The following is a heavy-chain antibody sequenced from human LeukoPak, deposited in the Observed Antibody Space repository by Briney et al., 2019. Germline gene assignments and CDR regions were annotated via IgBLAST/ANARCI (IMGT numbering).Heavy chain of an antibody. CDR2: IIPILGIA. CDR1: GGTFSRYA. V-gene: IGHV1-69*04. D-gene: IGHD3-22*01. J-gene: IGHJ6*02. CDR3: ASSRSYYDSSGYYYKYYYYGMDV. Sequence: GASVKVSCKASGGTFSRYAISWVRQAPGQGLEWMGRIIPILGIANYAQKFQGRVTITADKSTSTAYMELSSLRSEDTAVYYCASSRSYYDSSGYYYKYYYYGMDVWGQGTTVTVSS.